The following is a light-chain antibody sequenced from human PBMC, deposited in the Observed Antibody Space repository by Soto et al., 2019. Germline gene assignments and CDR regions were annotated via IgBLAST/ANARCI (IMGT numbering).Light chain of an antibody. Sequence: DILMTQSPLSLPVTPGEPASISCRSSQSLLHTNGYVYVDWYLQQPGQSPQLLIYLGSNRASGVPDRFSGSGSGTDFTLKISRVEAEDVGIYYCMQGLQPPLTFGGGTKMEIK. V-gene: IGKV2-28*01. J-gene: IGKJ4*01. CDR2: LGS. CDR3: MQGLQPPLT. CDR1: QSLLHTNGYVY.